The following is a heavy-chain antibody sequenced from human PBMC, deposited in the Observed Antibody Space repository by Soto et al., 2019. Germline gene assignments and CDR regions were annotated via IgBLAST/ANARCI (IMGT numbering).Heavy chain of an antibody. CDR1: GSNFSSYG. CDR2: ISYDGSNK. Sequence: GGCLRLSCAASGSNFSSYGMNWFRQSPGKGLEWVAVISYDGSNKYYADSVKGRFTISRDNSKNTLYLQMNSLRAEDTAVYYCAKSVRSALFYWGQGTLVTVSS. CDR3: AKSVRSALFY. J-gene: IGHJ4*02. V-gene: IGHV3-30*18.